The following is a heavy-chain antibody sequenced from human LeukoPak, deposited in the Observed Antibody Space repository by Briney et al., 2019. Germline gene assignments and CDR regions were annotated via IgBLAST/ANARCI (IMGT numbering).Heavy chain of an antibody. CDR1: GGSISSGGYS. V-gene: IGHV4-30-2*01. CDR3: ARALYYCSGGSCLFWNHISRHYYYYGMDV. CDR2: IYHSGST. J-gene: IGHJ6*02. D-gene: IGHD2-15*01. Sequence: SETLSLTCAVSGGSISSGGYSWSWIRQPPGEGLEWIGYIYHSGSTYYNPSLKSRVTISVDRSKNQFSLQLNSVTPEDTAVYYCARALYYCSGGSCLFWNHISRHYYYYGMDVWGQGTTVTVSS.